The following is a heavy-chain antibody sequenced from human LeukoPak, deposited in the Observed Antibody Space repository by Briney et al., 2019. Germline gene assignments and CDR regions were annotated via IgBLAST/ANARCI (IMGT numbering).Heavy chain of an antibody. CDR3: ARDQYDTWSRRGNFDS. CDR1: GFTFSSYG. Sequence: GRSLRLSCVASGFTFSSYGMHWVRQAPGKGLEWVAVISHDDSNKYYADSVKGRFSISRDNSKNTLYLQMNSLRTEDTAVFYCARDQYDTWSRRGNFDSWGQGTLVIVSS. CDR2: ISHDDSNK. V-gene: IGHV3-30*03. D-gene: IGHD3-3*01. J-gene: IGHJ4*02.